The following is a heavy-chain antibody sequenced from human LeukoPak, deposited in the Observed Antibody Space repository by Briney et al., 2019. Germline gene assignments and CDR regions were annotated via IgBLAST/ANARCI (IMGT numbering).Heavy chain of an antibody. J-gene: IGHJ4*01. Sequence: PGVSLRLSCAASGFIFSHHGMHWVRQAPGKGLEWVAVIWSDGTNRFYGGSVKGRFTISRDNSQDAVFLQTTSLRVEDTTMYYCARDAQRGFDYSNSLKYWGHGTLVTVSS. V-gene: IGHV3-33*01. D-gene: IGHD4-11*01. CDR3: ARDAQRGFDYSNSLKY. CDR2: IWSDGTNR. CDR1: GFIFSHHG.